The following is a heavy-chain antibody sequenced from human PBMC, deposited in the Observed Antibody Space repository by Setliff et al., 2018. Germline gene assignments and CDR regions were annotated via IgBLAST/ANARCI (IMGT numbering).Heavy chain of an antibody. CDR3: ARDTRDKYDTSGHYLSLDY. D-gene: IGHD3-22*01. Sequence: GASVKVSCKASGGNFNNYAINWVRQAPGQGLEWMGRIIPVFGTAKYVQKFQGRVTISADESARTAYMELSSLRFEDTAVYYCARDTRDKYDTSGHYLSLDYWGQGTLVTVSS. CDR2: IIPVFGTA. CDR1: GGNFNNYA. V-gene: IGHV1-69*13. J-gene: IGHJ4*02.